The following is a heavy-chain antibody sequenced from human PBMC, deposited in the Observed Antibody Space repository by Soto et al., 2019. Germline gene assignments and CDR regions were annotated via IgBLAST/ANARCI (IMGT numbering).Heavy chain of an antibody. CDR2: ISDDGYTI. D-gene: IGHD3-22*01. V-gene: IGHV3-48*04. CDR1: GFSFFSYA. Sequence: GWSLRLSCTGSGFSFFSYAMSWVRQAPGKGPEWVSYISDDGYTIYYADSVKGRFTISRDNAKNSLDLQMTNLRAEDTAVYYCEKTLSPFSSSYLDYWAQGNLVTVSS. CDR3: EKTLSPFSSSYLDY. J-gene: IGHJ4*02.